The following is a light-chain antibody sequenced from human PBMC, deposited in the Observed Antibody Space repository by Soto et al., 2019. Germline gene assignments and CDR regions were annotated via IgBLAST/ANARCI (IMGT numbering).Light chain of an antibody. Sequence: EIVLTQSPATLSSSPGERATLSCRASQSVSTYLAWYQQKPGQAPRLLIYDTSNRASDIPARFSGSGSGTDFTLTISSLEPEDFAVYYCQQRTNLMYTFGQGTKLEIK. V-gene: IGKV3-11*01. CDR2: DTS. J-gene: IGKJ2*01. CDR1: QSVSTY. CDR3: QQRTNLMYT.